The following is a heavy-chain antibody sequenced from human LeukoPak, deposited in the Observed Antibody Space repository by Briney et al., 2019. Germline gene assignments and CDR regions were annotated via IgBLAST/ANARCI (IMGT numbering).Heavy chain of an antibody. D-gene: IGHD5-24*01. CDR2: INPNSGGT. Sequence: GASVTVSCKASGYTFTGYYMHWVRQAPGQGLEWMGWINPNSGGTIYAQKFLGRVTMTRDTSISTAYMELSSLRSDDTAVYYCARTLRRMEMTTIWGAFDVWGQGTMVTVSS. V-gene: IGHV1-2*02. J-gene: IGHJ3*01. CDR3: ARTLRRMEMTTIWGAFDV. CDR1: GYTFTGYY.